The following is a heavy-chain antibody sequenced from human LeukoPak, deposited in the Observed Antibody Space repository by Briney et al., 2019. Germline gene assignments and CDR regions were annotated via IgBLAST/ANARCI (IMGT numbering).Heavy chain of an antibody. CDR3: ARDTDYYGSGRQGYFDH. J-gene: IGHJ1*01. CDR2: IFSGGET. Sequence: PGGSLRLSCAVSGFSISDNFMGWVRQTRGKGLEWVSLIFSGGETYSADSVKGRFAISKDNSKNMLHLQMNSLRVEDTAMYYCARDTDYYGSGRQGYFDHWGQGTLVTVSS. D-gene: IGHD3-10*01. V-gene: IGHV3-66*01. CDR1: GFSISDNF.